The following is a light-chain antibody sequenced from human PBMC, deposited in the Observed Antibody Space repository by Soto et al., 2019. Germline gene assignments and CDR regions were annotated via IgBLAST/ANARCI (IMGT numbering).Light chain of an antibody. CDR1: QSVSSSH. CDR2: DTS. J-gene: IGKJ1*01. CDR3: QQYGASPWT. V-gene: IGKV3-20*01. Sequence: EVELTQSPGTLSLSPGERATLSCRASQSVSSSHLAWYQQKRGQALRLLIYDTSTRATGIPDRFSGSGSGTDFTLTISRLEPEDFAVYHCQQYGASPWTFGQGTKVEVK.